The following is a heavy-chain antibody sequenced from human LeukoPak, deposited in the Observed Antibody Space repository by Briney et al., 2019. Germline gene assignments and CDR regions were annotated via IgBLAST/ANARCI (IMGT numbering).Heavy chain of an antibody. V-gene: IGHV3-30*18. CDR3: AKDATDIVVVVAATPDY. Sequence: PGGSLRLSCAASGFTFSSYGMHWVRQAPGKGLEWVAVISYDGSNKYYADSVKGRFTISRDNSKNTLYLQMNSLRAEDTAVYYCAKDATDIVVVVAATPDYWGQGTLVTVSS. D-gene: IGHD2-15*01. CDR1: GFTFSSYG. J-gene: IGHJ4*02. CDR2: ISYDGSNK.